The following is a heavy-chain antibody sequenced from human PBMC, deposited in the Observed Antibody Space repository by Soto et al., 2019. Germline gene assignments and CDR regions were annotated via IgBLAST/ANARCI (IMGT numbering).Heavy chain of an antibody. D-gene: IGHD2-21*02. J-gene: IGHJ6*03. V-gene: IGHV3-23*01. CDR1: GFTFSSYV. CDR2: ISGSGGST. Sequence: GGSLRLSCAASGFTFSSYVMSWVRQAPGKGLEWVSAISGSGGSTYYADSVKGRFTISRDNSKNTLYLQMNSLRAEDTAVYYCAKDGGDANYYYYYMDVWGKGTTVTVSS. CDR3: AKDGGDANYYYYYMDV.